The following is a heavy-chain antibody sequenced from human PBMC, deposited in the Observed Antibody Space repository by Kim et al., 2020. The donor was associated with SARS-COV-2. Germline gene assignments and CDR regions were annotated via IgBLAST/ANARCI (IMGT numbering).Heavy chain of an antibody. CDR1: GFTFSSYG. D-gene: IGHD3-10*01. CDR3: ARVWGGGFGESAPSYYYYGMDV. CDR2: IWYDGSNK. J-gene: IGHJ6*02. Sequence: GGSLRLSCAASGFTFSSYGMHWVRQAPGKGLEWVALIWYDGSNKYYADSVKGRFTISRDNSKNTLYLQMNSLRAEDTAVYYCARVWGGGFGESAPSYYYYGMDVWGQGTTVTVSS. V-gene: IGHV3-33*01.